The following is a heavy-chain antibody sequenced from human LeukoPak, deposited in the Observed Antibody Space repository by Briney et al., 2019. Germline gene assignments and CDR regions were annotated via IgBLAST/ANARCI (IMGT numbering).Heavy chain of an antibody. J-gene: IGHJ3*02. D-gene: IGHD2-8*02. CDR3: ARHVMRNPPGGSSYTHDFDT. V-gene: IGHV4-59*08. CDR1: GGSISGLY. Sequence: NPSETLSLTCTVSGGSISGLYWSWIRQPPGKGLEWIGFIYYSGTTYYNPSLKSRVTIVIDTSSNQFSLRVRSVTAADTAVYYCARHVMRNPPGGSSYTHDFDTWGHGTRVTVSS. CDR2: IYYSGTT.